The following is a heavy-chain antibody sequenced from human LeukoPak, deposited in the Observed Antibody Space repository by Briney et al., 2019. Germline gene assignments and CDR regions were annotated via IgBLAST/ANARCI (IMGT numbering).Heavy chain of an antibody. CDR2: IYYSGST. D-gene: IGHD6-19*01. J-gene: IGHJ5*02. V-gene: IGHV4-59*01. Sequence: PSETLSLTCTVSGGSISSYYWSWIRQPPGKGLEWIGYIYYSGSTNYNPSLKSRVTISVDTSKNQFSLKLSSVAAADTAVYYCARAAVHNWFDPWGQGTLVIVSS. CDR3: ARAAVHNWFDP. CDR1: GGSISSYY.